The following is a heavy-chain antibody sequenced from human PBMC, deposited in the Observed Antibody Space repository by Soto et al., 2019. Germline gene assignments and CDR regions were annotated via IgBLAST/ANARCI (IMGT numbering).Heavy chain of an antibody. V-gene: IGHV3-23*01. J-gene: IGHJ4*02. CDR1: GFTFSSYA. CDR3: AKPSSYDCWSGYYPGLAVAEFFDY. Sequence: GGSLRLSCAASGFTFSSYAMSWVRQAPGKGLEWVSAISGSGGSTYYADSVKGRFTISRDNSKNTLYLQMNSLRAVDTAVYYCAKPSSYDCWSGYYPGLAVAEFFDYWGQGTLVTVSS. CDR2: ISGSGGST. D-gene: IGHD3-3*01.